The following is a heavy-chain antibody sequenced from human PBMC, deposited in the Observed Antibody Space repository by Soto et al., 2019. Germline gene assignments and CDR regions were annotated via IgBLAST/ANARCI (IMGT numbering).Heavy chain of an antibody. Sequence: QVQLVESGGGVVQPGRSLRLSCAASGFIFSGYAMHWVRQAPGKGLEWVAVISYDGNTKYYADSVKGRFTGSRDNSKNTLYVQMNNLGAEDTAMYYCAKETSAYEIDYWGQGTLVNVAS. V-gene: IGHV3-30-3*01. CDR3: AKETSAYEIDY. CDR2: ISYDGNTK. CDR1: GFIFSGYA. J-gene: IGHJ4*02. D-gene: IGHD5-12*01.